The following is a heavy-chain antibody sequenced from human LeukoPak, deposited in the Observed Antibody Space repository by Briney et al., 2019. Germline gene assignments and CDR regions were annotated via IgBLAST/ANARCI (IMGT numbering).Heavy chain of an antibody. V-gene: IGHV3-23*01. CDR3: AKPHPNYYDSSGYIDY. Sequence: GGSLRLSCAASGFTFSSSAMYWVRQAPGKGLEWVSVISGSGAYTYYADSVKGRFTISRDNSKNTLYLQMNSLRAEDTAVYYCAKPHPNYYDSSGYIDYWGQGTLVTVSS. CDR1: GFTFSSSA. J-gene: IGHJ4*02. D-gene: IGHD3-22*01. CDR2: ISGSGAYT.